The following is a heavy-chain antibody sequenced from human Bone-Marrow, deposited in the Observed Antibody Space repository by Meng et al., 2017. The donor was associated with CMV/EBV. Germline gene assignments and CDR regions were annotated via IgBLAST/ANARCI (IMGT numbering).Heavy chain of an antibody. D-gene: IGHD6-19*01. Sequence: SETLSLTCTVSGGSISSSSYYWGWIRQPPGKGLEWIGSIYYSGSTYYNPSLKSRVTISVDTSISTAYMELSRLRSDDTAVYYCARGGAVAGTLRYYGMDVWGQGTTVTVSS. J-gene: IGHJ6*02. CDR1: GGSISSSSYY. CDR3: ARGGAVAGTLRYYGMDV. V-gene: IGHV4-39*07. CDR2: IYYSGST.